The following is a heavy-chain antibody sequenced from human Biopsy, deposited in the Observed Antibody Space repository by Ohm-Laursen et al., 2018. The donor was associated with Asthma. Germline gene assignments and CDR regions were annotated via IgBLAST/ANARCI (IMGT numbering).Heavy chain of an antibody. Sequence: SLRLSCAASGFTFDNYTIHWVRQAPGKGLEWVTIISYDGRNTYYADSVEGRFTISRDNSKNTLFLQLSSLRPEDTAVYYCARGGLHYYEYYGMDVWGQGTTVTVSS. CDR3: ARGGLHYYEYYGMDV. V-gene: IGHV3-30*04. D-gene: IGHD2-21*02. CDR1: GFTFDNYT. CDR2: ISYDGRNT. J-gene: IGHJ6*02.